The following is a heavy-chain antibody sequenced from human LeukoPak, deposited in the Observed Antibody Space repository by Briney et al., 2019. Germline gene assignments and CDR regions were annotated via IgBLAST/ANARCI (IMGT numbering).Heavy chain of an antibody. CDR3: ARPLTGPGYFDY. V-gene: IGHV1-46*01. CDR1: GYTFISYY. Sequence: ASVKFSCKASGYTFISYYMHWVRQAHGQGLEWMGIINPSGGSTSYAQKFQGRVTMTRDMSTSTVYMELSSLRSEDTAVYYCARPLTGPGYFDYWGQGTLVTVSS. J-gene: IGHJ4*02. D-gene: IGHD1-14*01. CDR2: INPSGGST.